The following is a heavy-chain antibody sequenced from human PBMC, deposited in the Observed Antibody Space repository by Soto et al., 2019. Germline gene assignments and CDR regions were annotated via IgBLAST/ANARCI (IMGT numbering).Heavy chain of an antibody. CDR3: ARHKPSYYYYYMDV. CDR2: IYYSGST. Sequence: QLQLQESGPGLVKPSETLSLTCTVSGGSISSSSYYWGWIRQPPGKGLEWIGSIYYSGSTYYNPSLKSRVTISVDTSKNQFSLKLSSVTAADTAVYYCARHKPSYYYYYMDVWGKGTTVTVSS. V-gene: IGHV4-39*01. CDR1: GGSISSSSYY. J-gene: IGHJ6*03.